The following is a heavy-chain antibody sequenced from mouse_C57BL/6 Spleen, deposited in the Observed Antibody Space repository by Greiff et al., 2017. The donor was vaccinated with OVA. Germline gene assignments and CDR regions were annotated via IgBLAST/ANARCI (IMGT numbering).Heavy chain of an antibody. CDR2: ISYDGSN. CDR1: GYSITSGYY. J-gene: IGHJ4*01. D-gene: IGHD2-3*01. Sequence: EVKLEESGPGLVKPSQSLSLTCSVTGYSITSGYYRNWIRQFPGNKLEWMGYISYDGSNNYNPSLKNRISITRDTSKNQFFLKLNSVTTEDTATYYCASYDGYYFYAMDYWGQGTSVTVSS. CDR3: ASYDGYYFYAMDY. V-gene: IGHV3-6*01.